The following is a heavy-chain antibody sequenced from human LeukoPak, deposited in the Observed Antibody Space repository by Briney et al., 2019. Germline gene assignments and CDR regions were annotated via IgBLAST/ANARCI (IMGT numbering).Heavy chain of an antibody. D-gene: IGHD1-26*01. Sequence: PSETLSLTCTVSGGSISSSSYYWGWIRQPPGKGLGRIGSIYYSGSTYYNPSLKSRVTISVDTSKNQFSLKLSSVTAADTAVYYCARLVGASGILLRWYFDLWGRGTLVTVSS. CDR1: GGSISSSSYY. CDR2: IYYSGST. CDR3: ARLVGASGILLRWYFDL. V-gene: IGHV4-39*01. J-gene: IGHJ2*01.